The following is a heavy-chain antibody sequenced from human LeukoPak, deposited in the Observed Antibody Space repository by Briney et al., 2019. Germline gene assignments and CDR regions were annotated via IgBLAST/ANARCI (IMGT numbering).Heavy chain of an antibody. J-gene: IGHJ4*02. CDR1: GGTFSSYA. Sequence: GASVKVSCKASGGTFSSYAISWVRQAPGQGLEWMGGIIPIFGTANYAQKFQGRVTMTRNTSMGTAYMELSSLRSEDTAVYYCARAFYYDTSGYWGYFDYWGQGTLVTVSS. CDR3: ARAFYYDTSGYWGYFDY. V-gene: IGHV1-69*05. CDR2: IIPIFGTA. D-gene: IGHD3-22*01.